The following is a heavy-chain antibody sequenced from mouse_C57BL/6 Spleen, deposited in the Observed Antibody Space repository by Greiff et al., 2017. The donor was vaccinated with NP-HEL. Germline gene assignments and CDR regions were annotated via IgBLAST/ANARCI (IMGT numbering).Heavy chain of an antibody. CDR3: ARGGWGAYFDY. D-gene: IGHD1-2*01. CDR1: GYTFTSYW. J-gene: IGHJ2*01. CDR2: IHPNSGST. Sequence: VQLQQPGAELVKPGASVKLSCKASGYTFTSYWMHWVKQRPGQGLEWIGMIHPNSGSTNYNEKFKSKATLTVDKSSSTAYMHLSSLTSEDSAVYYVARGGWGAYFDYWGQGTTLTVSS. V-gene: IGHV1-64*01.